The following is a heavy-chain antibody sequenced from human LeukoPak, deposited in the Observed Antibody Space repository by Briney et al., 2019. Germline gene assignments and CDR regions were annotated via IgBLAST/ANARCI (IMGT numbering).Heavy chain of an antibody. CDR3: AKDAQRGFDYSNSLQN. CDR2: IRSDGSDK. V-gene: IGHV3-33*06. CDR1: GFTFSHYG. D-gene: IGHD4-11*01. Sequence: GGSLRLSCAASGFTFSHYGMHWVRQTPGAGLEWVAVIRSDGSDKYYAKSVKGRFTISRDNSKNSLFLQMNSLRAEDTAVYYCAKDAQRGFDYSNSLQNWGQGIPVTVSS. J-gene: IGHJ1*01.